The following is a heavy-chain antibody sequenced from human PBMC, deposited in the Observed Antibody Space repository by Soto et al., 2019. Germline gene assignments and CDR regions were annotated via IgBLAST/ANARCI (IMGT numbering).Heavy chain of an antibody. J-gene: IGHJ3*02. V-gene: IGHV4-31*03. CDR2: IYYSGST. CDR3: ARQGYCSGTSCQGTLAFDI. Sequence: SETLSLTCTVSGGSISSGGYYWSWIRQHPGKGLEWIGYIYYSGSTYYNPSLKSRVTISVDTSKNQFSLKLSSVTAADTAVYYCARQGYCSGTSCQGTLAFDIRGQGTTVTVSS. D-gene: IGHD2-2*01. CDR1: GGSISSGGYY.